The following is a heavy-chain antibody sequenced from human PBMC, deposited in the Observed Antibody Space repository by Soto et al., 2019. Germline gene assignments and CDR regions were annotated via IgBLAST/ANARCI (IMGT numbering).Heavy chain of an antibody. CDR2: IGPESGAT. D-gene: IGHD1-26*01. CDR3: GRGRSGQIVIFS. V-gene: IGHV1-2*02. Sequence: ASVKVSCKTSGYTFTGHYIHWVRQAPQQGPEWMGEIGPESGATRYAQKVRGRVTMTMDTSITTVYMEIKNLSPDDTAVYYCGRGRSGQIVIFSWGQGTPVTVSS. CDR1: GYTFTGHY. J-gene: IGHJ5*02.